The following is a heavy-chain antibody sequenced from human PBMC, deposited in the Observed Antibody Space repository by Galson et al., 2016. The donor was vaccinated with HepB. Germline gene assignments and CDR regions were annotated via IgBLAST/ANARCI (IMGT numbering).Heavy chain of an antibody. V-gene: IGHV3-7*04. Sequence: SLRLSCAASGFTLGNYWMNWARPAPGRGLEWLANIKKDGSEINYVDSVKGRFTISRDNAKNSLYLQMNSLRAEDTALYYCTRNFDLWGRGTQVTVSS. CDR2: IKKDGSEI. CDR1: GFTLGNYW. CDR3: TRNFDL. J-gene: IGHJ2*01.